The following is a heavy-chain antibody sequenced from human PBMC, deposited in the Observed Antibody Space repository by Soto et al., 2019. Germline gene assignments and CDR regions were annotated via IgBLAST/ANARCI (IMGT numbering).Heavy chain of an antibody. CDR3: AREASAVLAVDY. J-gene: IGHJ4*02. CDR2: INPNSGGA. CDR1: GYIFTAYP. D-gene: IGHD6-13*01. Sequence: ASVKVSCKASGYIFTAYPMHWVRQAPGQGLEWMGWINPNSGGAIYAQKFQGRVTMTMDTSITTAYMELSSLRSDDTAVYYCAREASAVLAVDYWGQGTLVTVSS. V-gene: IGHV1-2*02.